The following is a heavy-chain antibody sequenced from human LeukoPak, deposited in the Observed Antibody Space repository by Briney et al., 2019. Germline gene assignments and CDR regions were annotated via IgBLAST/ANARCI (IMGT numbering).Heavy chain of an antibody. V-gene: IGHV3-21*01. CDR1: GFXFRSCS. Sequence: GGSLRLSCAASGFXFRSCSINWVRQAPGKGLEWVSSISSSSDYIYYADSVKGRFTISRDNAKNSLFLQMNSLREEDAAVYYCGGEFSSSPASMDVWGQGTTVTVSS. CDR2: ISSSSDYI. CDR3: GGEFSSSPASMDV. J-gene: IGHJ6*02. D-gene: IGHD6-13*01.